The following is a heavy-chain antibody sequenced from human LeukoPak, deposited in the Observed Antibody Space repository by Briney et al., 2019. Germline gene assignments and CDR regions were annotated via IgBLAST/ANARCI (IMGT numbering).Heavy chain of an antibody. CDR2: IYPGDSNT. V-gene: IGHV5-51*01. CDR1: GCGFYSYW. CDR3: ARLRSGGSSVLHYSDY. J-gene: IGHJ4*02. Sequence: GGSLQISYKGAGCGFYSYWIGWGRRMPGKGVEGMGIIYPGDSNTRYSPSFQGQVTISADNSISTAYLQWRSLKASDTAMYYCARLRSGGSSVLHYSDYWGQGTLVTVSS. D-gene: IGHD2-15*01.